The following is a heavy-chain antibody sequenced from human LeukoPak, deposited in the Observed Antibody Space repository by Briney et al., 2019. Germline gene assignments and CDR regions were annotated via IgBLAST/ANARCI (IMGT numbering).Heavy chain of an antibody. D-gene: IGHD6-13*01. CDR1: GFTFDRYT. Sequence: GGSLRLSCAASGFTFDRYTMYWVRQPPGKGLEWVSLITRDGGGTYYADSVKGRFTISRDNSKNTLYLQMNSLRAEDTAVYYCASEIYQAAGYIDYWGQGTLVTVSS. V-gene: IGHV3-43*01. J-gene: IGHJ4*02. CDR2: ITRDGGGT. CDR3: ASEIYQAAGYIDY.